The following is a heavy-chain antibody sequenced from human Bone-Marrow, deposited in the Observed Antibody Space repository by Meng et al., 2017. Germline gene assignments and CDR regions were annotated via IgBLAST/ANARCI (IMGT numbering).Heavy chain of an antibody. CDR1: GFTFSSCE. V-gene: IGHV3-48*03. Sequence: GESLKISCAASGFTFSSCEMNWVRQAPGKGLEWVSYISSSGSTIYYADSVKGRFTISRDNAKNSLYLQMNSLRAEDTAVYYCARVYLGKYFDYWGQGTLVTVSS. CDR3: ARVYLGKYFDY. J-gene: IGHJ4*02. CDR2: ISSSGSTI. D-gene: IGHD7-27*01.